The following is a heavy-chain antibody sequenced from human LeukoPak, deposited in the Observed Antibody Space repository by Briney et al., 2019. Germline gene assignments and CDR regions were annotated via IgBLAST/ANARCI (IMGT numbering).Heavy chain of an antibody. J-gene: IGHJ5*02. D-gene: IGHD3-22*01. CDR2: IYYSGST. CDR1: GGSISSYY. CDR3: ARDTGGYYYRWFDP. Sequence: PSETLSHTCTVSGGSISSYYWSWIRQPPGKGLEWIGYIYYSGSTNYNPSLKSRVTISVDTSKNQFSLKLSSVTAADTAVYYCARDTGGYYYRWFDPWGQGTLVTVSS. V-gene: IGHV4-59*01.